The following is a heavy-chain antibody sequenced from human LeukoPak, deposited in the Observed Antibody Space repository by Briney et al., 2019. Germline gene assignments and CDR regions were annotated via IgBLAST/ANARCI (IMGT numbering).Heavy chain of an antibody. J-gene: IGHJ4*02. V-gene: IGHV1-2*06. Sequence: GASVKVSCKASGYTFTGYYMHWVRQAPGQGLEWMGRINPNSGGTNYAQKFQGRVSMTRDTSISTAYMEMSRLRSDDTAVYYCVREVDTAMVYYFDYWGQGTLVTVSS. CDR2: INPNSGGT. D-gene: IGHD5-18*01. CDR3: VREVDTAMVYYFDY. CDR1: GYTFTGYY.